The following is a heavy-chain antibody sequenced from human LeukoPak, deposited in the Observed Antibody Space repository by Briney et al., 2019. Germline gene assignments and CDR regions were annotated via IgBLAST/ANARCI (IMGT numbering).Heavy chain of an antibody. CDR2: IYHSGST. J-gene: IGHJ4*02. Sequence: PSETLSLTCAVSGGSISSSNWWSWVRPPPGKGLEWIGEIYHSGSTNYNPSLKSRVTISVDKSKNQFSLKLSSVTAADTAVYYCARGSRYYDSSGYQFDYWGQGTLVTVSS. CDR3: ARGSRYYDSSGYQFDY. D-gene: IGHD3-22*01. V-gene: IGHV4-4*02. CDR1: GGSISSSNW.